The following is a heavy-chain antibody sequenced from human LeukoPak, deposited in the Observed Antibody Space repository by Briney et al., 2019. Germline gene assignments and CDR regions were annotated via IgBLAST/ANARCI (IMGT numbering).Heavy chain of an antibody. J-gene: IGHJ6*02. D-gene: IGHD3-16*01. CDR2: IKQDGSEI. CDR3: AKDLRRGWLNPYNYYYGMDV. Sequence: PGGSLRLSCAASGFTFSNYWMSWVRQAPGKGLEWVANIKQDGSEIYYVDSVKGRFTISRDNSKNSLYLQMNSLRTEDAALYYCAKDLRRGWLNPYNYYYGMDVWGQGTTVTVSS. CDR1: GFTFSNYW. V-gene: IGHV3-7*03.